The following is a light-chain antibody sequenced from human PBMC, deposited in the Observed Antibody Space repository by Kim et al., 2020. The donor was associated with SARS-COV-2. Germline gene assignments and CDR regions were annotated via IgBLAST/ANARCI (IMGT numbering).Light chain of an antibody. CDR2: DAS. CDR1: QSVSKS. Sequence: EIVLPQSPATLSLSPGERATISCRASQSVSKSLGWYQQKTGQAPRLLIYDASNRATGIPARFSGSGSGTDFTLTISSLEPEDFAVYYCQQRSKWPLTFGGGTKVYIK. V-gene: IGKV3-11*01. CDR3: QQRSKWPLT. J-gene: IGKJ4*01.